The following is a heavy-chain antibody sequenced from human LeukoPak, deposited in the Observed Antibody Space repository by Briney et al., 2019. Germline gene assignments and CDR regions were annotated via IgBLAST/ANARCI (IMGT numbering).Heavy chain of an antibody. V-gene: IGHV4-34*01. CDR1: GGSFSDYY. Sequence: SETLSLTCAVYGGSFSDYYWSWIRQPPGKGLEWIGEINHSGSTNYNPSLKSRVTISVDTSKNQFSLKLSSVTAADTAVYYCASSGYCGGDCYNWFDPWGQGTLVTVSS. CDR2: INHSGST. D-gene: IGHD2-21*01. CDR3: ASSGYCGGDCYNWFDP. J-gene: IGHJ5*02.